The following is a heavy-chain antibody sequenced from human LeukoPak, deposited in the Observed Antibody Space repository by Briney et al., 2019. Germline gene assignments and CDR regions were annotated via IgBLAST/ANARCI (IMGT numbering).Heavy chain of an antibody. CDR1: GFTFSSYS. D-gene: IGHD3-22*01. V-gene: IGHV3-21*01. J-gene: IGHJ4*02. CDR3: ASNDGYYDSSGYHGDY. Sequence: GGSLRLSCAASGFTFSSYSMNWVRQAPGKGLEWVSSIRSSSSYIYYADSVKGRFTISRDNAKNSLYLQMNSLRAEDTAVYYCASNDGYYDSSGYHGDYWGQGTPVTVSS. CDR2: IRSSSSYI.